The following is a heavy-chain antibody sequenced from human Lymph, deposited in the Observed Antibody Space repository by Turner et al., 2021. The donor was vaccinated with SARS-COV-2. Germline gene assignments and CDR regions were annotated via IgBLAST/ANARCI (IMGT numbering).Heavy chain of an antibody. CDR2: ISISSSTI. CDR1: GFTFSSYS. J-gene: IGHJ6*02. V-gene: IGHV3-48*02. D-gene: IGHD2-15*01. CDR3: ARDRGGYGAYYYGMDV. Sequence: EVQLVESGGGWLQHGGSLRLSCAASGFTFSSYSMNWVRQAPGKGLEWGSYISISSSTIYYADSVKGRFTISRDNAKNSLYLQMNSLRDEDTAVYYCARDRGGYGAYYYGMDVWGQGTTVTVSS.